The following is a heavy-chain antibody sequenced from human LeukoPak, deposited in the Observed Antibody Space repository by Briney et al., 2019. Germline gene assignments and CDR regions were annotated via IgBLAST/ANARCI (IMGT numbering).Heavy chain of an antibody. J-gene: IGHJ4*02. V-gene: IGHV1-69*01. D-gene: IGHD2-2*01. Sequence: SVKVSCKASGGTFSSYAISWVRQAPGQGLEWMGGIIPIFGTANCAQKFQGRVTITADESTSTAYMEPSSLRSEDTAVYYCARMSVVPAAMFLYYFDYWGQGTLVTVSS. CDR3: ARMSVVPAAMFLYYFDY. CDR2: IIPIFGTA. CDR1: GGTFSSYA.